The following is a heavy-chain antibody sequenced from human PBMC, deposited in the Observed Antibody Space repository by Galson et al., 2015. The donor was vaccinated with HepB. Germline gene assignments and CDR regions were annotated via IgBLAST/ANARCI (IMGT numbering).Heavy chain of an antibody. CDR1: GLTFSNYG. CDR3: ANGCSITSCDNYFFHMDV. Sequence: SLRLSCAVSGLTFSNYGMRWVRQAPGTGLEWVSSISASGTYTFYADSVTGRFTISRDTSKNTVHLQMNSLRAEDTAVYYCANGCSITSCDNYFFHMDVWGKGTTVTVSS. V-gene: IGHV3-23*01. CDR2: ISASGTYT. D-gene: IGHD2-2*01. J-gene: IGHJ6*03.